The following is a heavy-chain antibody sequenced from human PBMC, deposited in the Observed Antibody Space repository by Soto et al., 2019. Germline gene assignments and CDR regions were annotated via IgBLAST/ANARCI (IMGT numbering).Heavy chain of an antibody. CDR1: GYTLTSYA. Sequence: ASVKGSCKASGYTLTSYAMHWVRQAPGQRLEWMGWINAGNGNTKYSQKFQGRVTITRDTSASTAYMELSSLRSEGTAVYYCARDWGIQLWSPGWFDPWGQGTLVTVSS. J-gene: IGHJ5*02. CDR2: INAGNGNT. D-gene: IGHD5-18*01. CDR3: ARDWGIQLWSPGWFDP. V-gene: IGHV1-3*01.